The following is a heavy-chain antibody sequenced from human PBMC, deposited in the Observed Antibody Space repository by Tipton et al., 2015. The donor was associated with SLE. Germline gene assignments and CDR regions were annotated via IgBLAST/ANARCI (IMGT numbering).Heavy chain of an antibody. CDR2: FYHTGKI. D-gene: IGHD7-27*01. J-gene: IGHJ5*02. V-gene: IGHV4-38-2*02. Sequence: TLSLTCAVSGYSISRAYYWGWIRQPPGEGLEWIGSFYHTGKIYYHPSLGSRVTISVDTSKNQFSLTLSSVTATDTAVYYCARDLGNWFDPWGQGTLVTVSA. CDR1: GYSISRAYY. CDR3: ARDLGNWFDP.